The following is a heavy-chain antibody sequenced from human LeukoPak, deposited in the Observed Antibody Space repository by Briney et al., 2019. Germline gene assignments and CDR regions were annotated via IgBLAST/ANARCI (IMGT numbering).Heavy chain of an antibody. CDR3: ARGGYGHGFDI. CDR1: GFTFSSYA. CDR2: ISGSGGST. Sequence: GGSLRLSCAASGFTFSSYAMSWVRQAPGKGLEWVSAISGSGGSTHYADSVKGRFTISRDNSKNTLYLQMNSLRVEDTAVYYCARGGYGHGFDIWGRGTMVTVSS. V-gene: IGHV3-23*01. D-gene: IGHD5-12*01. J-gene: IGHJ3*02.